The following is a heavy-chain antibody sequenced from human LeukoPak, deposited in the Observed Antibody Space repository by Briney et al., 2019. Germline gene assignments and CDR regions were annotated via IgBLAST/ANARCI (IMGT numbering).Heavy chain of an antibody. Sequence: SETLSLTCAVYGGSFSGYYWSWIRQPPGKGLEWIGEINHSGSTNYNPSLKSRVTISVDTSKNQFSLKLSSVTAADTAVYYCATGSKGWLRYFDLWGRGTLVTVSS. J-gene: IGHJ2*01. V-gene: IGHV4-34*01. CDR1: GGSFSGYY. CDR2: INHSGST. D-gene: IGHD3-10*01. CDR3: ATGSKGWLRYFDL.